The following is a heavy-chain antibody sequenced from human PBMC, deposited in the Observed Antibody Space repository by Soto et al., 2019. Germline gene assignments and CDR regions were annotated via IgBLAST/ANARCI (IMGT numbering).Heavy chain of an antibody. CDR1: VFTFGDSY. Sequence: VGSLRLSCACSVFTFGDSYMSCIRHSPGKWLEWLSYISPGSRYPAYADPVKGRFTISRDNAKRSLYLQMMSLTAEDTAIYYCVRGGGGGLFDPWGQGTMVTVSS. CDR3: VRGGGGGLFDP. D-gene: IGHD2-15*01. CDR2: ISPGSRYP. J-gene: IGHJ5*02. V-gene: IGHV3-11*06.